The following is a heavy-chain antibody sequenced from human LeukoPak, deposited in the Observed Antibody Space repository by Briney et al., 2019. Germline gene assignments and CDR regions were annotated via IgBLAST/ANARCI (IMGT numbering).Heavy chain of an antibody. CDR3: ARDIDNYGDYIPY. D-gene: IGHD4-17*01. CDR1: GFTFSSDG. V-gene: IGHV3-7*01. Sequence: RPGGSLRLSCAASGFTFSSDGMHWVRQAPGKGLEWVANIKQDGSEKYYVDSVKGRFTISRDNAKNSLYLQMNSLRAEDTAVYYCARDIDNYGDYIPYWGQGTLVTVSS. J-gene: IGHJ4*02. CDR2: IKQDGSEK.